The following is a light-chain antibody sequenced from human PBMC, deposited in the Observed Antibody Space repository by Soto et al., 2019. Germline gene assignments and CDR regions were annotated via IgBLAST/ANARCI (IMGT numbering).Light chain of an antibody. J-gene: IGLJ2*01. Sequence: QSALTQPPSASGTPGLRVVISCSGSHSNVGVNAISWYQHLPGTAPRLLLHTDDQRPSGIPGRFSGSHSGTSASLAISRLQSEDEGHYYCASWDDDLNGPIFGGGTKVTVL. CDR1: HSNVGVNA. CDR2: TDD. CDR3: ASWDDDLNGPI. V-gene: IGLV1-44*01.